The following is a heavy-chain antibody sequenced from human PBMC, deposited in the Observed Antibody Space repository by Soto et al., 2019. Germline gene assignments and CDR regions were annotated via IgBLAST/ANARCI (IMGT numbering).Heavy chain of an antibody. CDR1: GFTFSSYE. J-gene: IGHJ5*02. CDR3: ARTIGVDWFDP. D-gene: IGHD2-15*01. Sequence: PGGSLRFSCAASGFTFSSYEMNWVRQAPGKGLEWVSYISSSGSTIYYADSVKGRFTISRDNAKNSLYLQMNSLRAEDTAVYYCARTIGVDWFDPWGQGTLVTVSS. CDR2: ISSSGSTI. V-gene: IGHV3-48*03.